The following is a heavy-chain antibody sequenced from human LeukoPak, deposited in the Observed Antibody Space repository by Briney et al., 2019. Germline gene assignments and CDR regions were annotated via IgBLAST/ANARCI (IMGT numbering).Heavy chain of an antibody. CDR1: GGSISSGDYY. D-gene: IGHD5-24*01. Sequence: KPSQTLSLTCTVSGGSISSGDYYWSWIRQHPGKGLEWIGYFYYSGSTYYNPSLKSRVTISVDTSKNQFSLDLSSVTATDTAVYYRARDLGDGYLANDYWGQGTLVTVSS. V-gene: IGHV4-31*03. CDR2: FYYSGST. J-gene: IGHJ4*02. CDR3: ARDLGDGYLANDY.